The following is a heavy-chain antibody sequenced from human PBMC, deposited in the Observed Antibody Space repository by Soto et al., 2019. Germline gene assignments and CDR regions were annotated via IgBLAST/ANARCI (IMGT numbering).Heavy chain of an antibody. CDR1: GFTFSSYD. CDR3: ARGPRYYDLWSGQPQEYGMDV. V-gene: IGHV3-13*01. CDR2: IGTAGDT. Sequence: PGGSLRLSCAASGFTFSSYDMHWVRQATGKGLEWVSAIGTAGDTYYPGSVKGRFTISRENAKNSLYLQMNSLRAEDTAVYYCARGPRYYDLWSGQPQEYGMDVWGQGTTVTVSS. J-gene: IGHJ6*02. D-gene: IGHD3-3*01.